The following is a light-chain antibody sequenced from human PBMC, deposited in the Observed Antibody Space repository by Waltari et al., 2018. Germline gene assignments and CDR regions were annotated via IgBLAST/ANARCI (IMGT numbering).Light chain of an antibody. CDR3: QVWDSGSDHYV. CDR1: KIGRQN. V-gene: IGLV3-21*02. J-gene: IGLJ1*01. CDR2: DDG. Sequence: SYELTQPPPVSVAPGPTARTTSAGDKIGRQNVRTYKHKPGQAPVLVVYDDGDRPSGIPERFSGSNSGNTAALTISRVDAGDEAEYYCQVWDSGSDHYVFGTVTKVTVL.